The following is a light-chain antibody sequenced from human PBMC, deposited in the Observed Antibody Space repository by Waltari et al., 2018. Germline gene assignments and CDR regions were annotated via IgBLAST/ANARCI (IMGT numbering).Light chain of an antibody. V-gene: IGLV1-51*02. J-gene: IGLJ7*01. CDR2: ENT. CDR1: TSNIGNNY. Sequence: QSVLTHPPSVSAAPRQRVTISCSAATSNIGNNYVSWYRQFPGTAPKLLIYENTGRPSGIPGRFSGSKSGTSATLDITGLQAGDEADYYCGTWDSSLSGAVFGGGTHLTVL. CDR3: GTWDSSLSGAV.